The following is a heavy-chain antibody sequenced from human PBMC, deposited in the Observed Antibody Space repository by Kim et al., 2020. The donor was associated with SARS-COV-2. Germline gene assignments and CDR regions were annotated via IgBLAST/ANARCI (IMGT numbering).Heavy chain of an antibody. J-gene: IGHJ4*02. Sequence: GGSLRLSCAASGFTFSSYGMHWVRQAPGKGLEGLAGISYDGSNKYYADSVKGRFTISRDNSKNTLYLQMNGLRAEDTAVYYCAKDPYGGYGRGGYYFDYWGQGTLVTVSS. CDR3: AKDPYGGYGRGGYYFDY. CDR1: GFTFSSYG. D-gene: IGHD5-12*01. CDR2: ISYDGSNK. V-gene: IGHV3-30*18.